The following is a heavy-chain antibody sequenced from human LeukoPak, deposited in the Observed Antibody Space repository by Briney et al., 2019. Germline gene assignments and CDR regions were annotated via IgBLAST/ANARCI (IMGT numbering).Heavy chain of an antibody. Sequence: GESLKISCKGSGYSFTSYWIGWVRQIPGKGLEWMGIIYPGDSDTRYSPSFQGQVTISADKSISTAYLQWSSLKASDTAMYYCARQVPGYCSSTSCLDAFDIWGQGTMVTVSS. D-gene: IGHD2-2*01. CDR2: IYPGDSDT. CDR3: ARQVPGYCSSTSCLDAFDI. J-gene: IGHJ3*02. CDR1: GYSFTSYW. V-gene: IGHV5-51*01.